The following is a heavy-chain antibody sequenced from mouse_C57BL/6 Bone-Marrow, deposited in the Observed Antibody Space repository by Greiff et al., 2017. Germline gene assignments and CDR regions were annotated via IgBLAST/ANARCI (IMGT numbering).Heavy chain of an antibody. Sequence: EVKLVESGGGLVKPGGSLKLSCAASGFTFSDYGMHWVRQAPEKGLEWVAYISSGSSTIYYADTVKGRFTISRDNAKNTLFLQMTSLRSEDTAMYYCAATVAHWYFDVWGTGTTVTVSS. CDR2: ISSGSSTI. D-gene: IGHD1-1*01. V-gene: IGHV5-17*01. J-gene: IGHJ1*03. CDR1: GFTFSDYG. CDR3: AATVAHWYFDV.